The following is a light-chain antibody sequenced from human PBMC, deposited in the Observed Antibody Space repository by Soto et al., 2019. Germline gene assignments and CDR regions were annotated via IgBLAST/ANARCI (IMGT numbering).Light chain of an antibody. Sequence: QSALTQPASVSGSPGQSITISCTGTSSDVGTYNLVSWYQQHPGRAPKLIIYEVDSRTSGISDRFSGSKSGNTASLTISGLQPEHEADYYCSSFTNTNSLEDWVFGGGTKLTVL. J-gene: IGLJ3*02. CDR2: EVD. CDR3: SSFTNTNSLEDWV. V-gene: IGLV2-14*02. CDR1: SSDVGTYNL.